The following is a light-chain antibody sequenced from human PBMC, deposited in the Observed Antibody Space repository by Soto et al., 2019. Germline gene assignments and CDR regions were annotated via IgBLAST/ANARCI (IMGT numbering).Light chain of an antibody. Sequence: DIVLTQSPATLSLSPGERVTLSCRASQTVSSSLAWYQQKPGQPPTLLISEASTRAAGIPARFRGSGSGTEFTLTISSLRSEDSAIYYCQQYYNWPPWTFGQGTKVDI. J-gene: IGKJ1*01. CDR2: EAS. CDR3: QQYYNWPPWT. CDR1: QTVSSS. V-gene: IGKV3-15*01.